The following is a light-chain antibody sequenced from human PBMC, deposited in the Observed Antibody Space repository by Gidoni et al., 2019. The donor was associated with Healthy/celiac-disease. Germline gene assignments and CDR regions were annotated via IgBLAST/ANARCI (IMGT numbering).Light chain of an antibody. CDR2: GAS. V-gene: IGKV3-20*01. Sequence: DIVFTQSPGTLSLSPGEGATLSCRASQSVSSNSLAWYQQKPGQAPRPLIYGASSRATGIPDRFSGSGSGTDFTLTISSLEPEDFAVYHCQQYGSSPLTFGGGTKLEIK. CDR1: QSVSSNS. J-gene: IGKJ4*01. CDR3: QQYGSSPLT.